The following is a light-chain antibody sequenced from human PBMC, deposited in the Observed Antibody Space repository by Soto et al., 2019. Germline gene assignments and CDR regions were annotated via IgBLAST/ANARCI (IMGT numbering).Light chain of an antibody. CDR1: QDISNY. J-gene: IGKJ2*01. Sequence: DIQMTQSPSSLSASVGYRVTITCQASQDISNYLNWYQQKPGKAPKLLIYHASNLETGVPSRFSGSGSGTDFTFTISSLQPEDIATYYCQQYDNHPPYTFGQGTKLEIK. V-gene: IGKV1-33*01. CDR3: QQYDNHPPYT. CDR2: HAS.